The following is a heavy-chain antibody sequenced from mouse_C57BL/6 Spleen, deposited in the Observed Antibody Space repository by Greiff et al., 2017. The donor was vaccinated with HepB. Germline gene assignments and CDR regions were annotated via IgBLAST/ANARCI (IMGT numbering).Heavy chain of an antibody. J-gene: IGHJ4*01. Sequence: QVQLQQPGAELVKPGASVKVSCKASGYTFTSYWMHWVKQRPGQGLEWIGRIHPSDSDTNYNQKFKGKATLTVDKSSSTAYVQLSSLTSEDSAVYYCAGIYYDYDDYAMDYWGQGTSVTVSS. CDR2: IHPSDSDT. V-gene: IGHV1-74*01. CDR3: AGIYYDYDDYAMDY. D-gene: IGHD2-4*01. CDR1: GYTFTSYW.